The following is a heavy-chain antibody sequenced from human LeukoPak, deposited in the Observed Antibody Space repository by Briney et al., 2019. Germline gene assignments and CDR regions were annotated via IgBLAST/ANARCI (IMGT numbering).Heavy chain of an antibody. CDR2: INHSGST. CDR1: GGSFSGYY. Sequence: SETLSLTCAVYGGSFSGYYWGWIRQPPGKGLEWIGEINHSGSTNYNPSLKSRVTMSVDTSKNQFSLKLSSVTAADTAVYYCARESGPFCPFGHWGQGTLVAVTS. V-gene: IGHV4-34*01. CDR3: ARESGPFCPFGH. J-gene: IGHJ4*02. D-gene: IGHD1-26*01.